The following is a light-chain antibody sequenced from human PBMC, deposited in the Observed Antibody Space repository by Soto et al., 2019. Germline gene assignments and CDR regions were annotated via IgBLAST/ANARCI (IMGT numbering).Light chain of an antibody. Sequence: QSALTQPPSVSGSPGQSVTISCTGTSSDVGSHNRVSWYQQPPGTAPKLMIYEVNNRPSGVPGRFSGSKSGNTASLTISGLQAEDEADYYCSSYTSSYTRVFGGGTKLTVL. V-gene: IGLV2-18*02. CDR1: SSDVGSHNR. CDR2: EVN. J-gene: IGLJ3*02. CDR3: SSYTSSYTRV.